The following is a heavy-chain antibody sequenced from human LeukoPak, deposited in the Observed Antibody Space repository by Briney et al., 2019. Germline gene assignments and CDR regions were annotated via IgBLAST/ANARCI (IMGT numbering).Heavy chain of an antibody. CDR1: GVSIGTYY. CDR3: ARLEDYVLEY. D-gene: IGHD4-17*01. V-gene: IGHV4-59*08. CDR2: INYRGTT. J-gene: IGHJ4*02. Sequence: PSETLSLTCSVSGVSIGTYYWSWVRQPPGKGLEWIGYINYRGTTSYNPPLKSRVTISVDTSKNQFLLNLRSATAADTAVYYCARLEDYVLEYWGLGTLVTVSS.